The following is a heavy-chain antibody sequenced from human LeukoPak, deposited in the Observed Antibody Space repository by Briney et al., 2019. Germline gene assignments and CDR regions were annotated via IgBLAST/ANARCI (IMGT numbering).Heavy chain of an antibody. CDR2: INPNSGGT. CDR1: GYTFTGYY. Sequence: GASVKVSCKASGYTFTGYYMHWVRQAPGQGLEWMGWINPNSGGTNYAQKFQGRVTMTRDTSISTAYMELSRLRSDDTAVYYCARDLRLQFLYYYYYMDVWGKGTTVTVSS. J-gene: IGHJ6*03. V-gene: IGHV1-2*02. D-gene: IGHD5-24*01. CDR3: ARDLRLQFLYYYYYMDV.